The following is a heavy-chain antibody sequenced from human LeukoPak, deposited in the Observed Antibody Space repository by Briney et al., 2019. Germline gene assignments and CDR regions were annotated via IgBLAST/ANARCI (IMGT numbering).Heavy chain of an antibody. CDR3: ARNSGTNP. Sequence: PGGSLRLSCGASGFTFSSCWMSWVRQAPGKGLEWVANIKQDGSEKYYVDSVKGRFTISRDNAKNSLYLQMNSLRAEDTAVYYCARNSGTNPWGQGTLVTVSS. D-gene: IGHD1-26*01. CDR1: GFTFSSCW. J-gene: IGHJ5*02. CDR2: IKQDGSEK. V-gene: IGHV3-7*01.